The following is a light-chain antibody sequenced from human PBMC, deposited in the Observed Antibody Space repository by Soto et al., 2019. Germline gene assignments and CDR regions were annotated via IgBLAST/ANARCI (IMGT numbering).Light chain of an antibody. CDR2: GAS. J-gene: IGKJ1*01. CDR3: QQYHNLWT. Sequence: PGERATLSCRASQSVRSSHLAWYQQKPGQAPRLLIYGASTRATGTPARFSGSGSGTEFTLTITSLQSEDFALYYCQQYHNLWTFGQGTEVEIK. V-gene: IGKV3-15*01. CDR1: QSVRSSH.